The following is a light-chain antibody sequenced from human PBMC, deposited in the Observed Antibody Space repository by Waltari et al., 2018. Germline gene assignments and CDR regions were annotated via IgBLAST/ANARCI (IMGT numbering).Light chain of an antibody. Sequence: QSALTQPASVSGSPGQSITISCTGTRSDVGGYNYVSWYQQHPGKVPKLIIYDVNNRPSGVSNCFSGSKSGNTASLTISGLQAEDEADYYCGSYTSTTTPYVFGGGTKLTVL. CDR2: DVN. CDR3: GSYTSTTTPYV. J-gene: IGLJ3*02. CDR1: RSDVGGYNY. V-gene: IGLV2-14*03.